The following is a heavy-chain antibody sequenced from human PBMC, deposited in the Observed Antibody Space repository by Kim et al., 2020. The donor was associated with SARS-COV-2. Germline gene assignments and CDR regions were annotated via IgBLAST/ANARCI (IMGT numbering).Heavy chain of an antibody. D-gene: IGHD6-19*01. CDR3: AKDLFSRWVAGIFSFYYYGVDV. V-gene: IGHV3-30*18. CDR2: ISYDGSNK. J-gene: IGHJ6*02. CDR1: GFTFSSYG. Sequence: GGSLRLSCAASGFTFSSYGMHWVLQAPGKGLEWVAGISYDGSNKYYADSVKGRFTISRDNSKNTLYLQMNSLRAEDTAVYYCAKDLFSRWVAGIFSFYYYGVDVWGQGTTVTVS.